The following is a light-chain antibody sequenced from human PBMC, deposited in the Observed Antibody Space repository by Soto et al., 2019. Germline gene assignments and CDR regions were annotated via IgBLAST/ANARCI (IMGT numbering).Light chain of an antibody. J-gene: IGKJ4*01. CDR1: QSVGNS. Sequence: DIQVTQSSSTLSASVGDRITISCRTSQSVGNSLAWYQQKPGRAPKLLIYDASKLETGVSSRFSGSGSGTEFTLTISSLLPDDFVAYYCQQYNYNSRTFGGGTKVDI. CDR3: QQYNYNSRT. V-gene: IGKV1-5*03. CDR2: DAS.